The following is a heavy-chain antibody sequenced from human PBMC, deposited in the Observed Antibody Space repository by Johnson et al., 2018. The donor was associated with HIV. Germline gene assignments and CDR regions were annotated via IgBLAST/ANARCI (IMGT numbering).Heavy chain of an antibody. CDR2: IGTAGDT. V-gene: IGHV3-13*01. D-gene: IGHD2-21*01. CDR1: GFTFSSYD. CDR3: ARAYCGGDCWEDAFDI. Sequence: VQLVESGGGLVQPGGSLRLSCAASGFTFSSYDMHWVRQATGKGLEWVSAIGTAGDTYYPGSVKGRFPISRENAKNSLYLQMNSLRAEDTAFYYCARAYCGGDCWEDAFDIWGQGTMVTVSS. J-gene: IGHJ3*02.